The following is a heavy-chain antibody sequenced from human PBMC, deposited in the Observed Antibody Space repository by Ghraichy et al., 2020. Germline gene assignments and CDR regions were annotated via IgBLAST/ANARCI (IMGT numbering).Heavy chain of an antibody. V-gene: IGHV3-53*01. D-gene: IGHD5-24*01. CDR2: FYPGGST. CDR3: ARGGRDGDNYY. J-gene: IGHJ4*01. CDR1: GFSVTNNY. Sequence: GALRLSCTASGFSVTNNYMSWVRQTPGKGLEWVSVFYPGGSTYYADSVKGRFTISTDSSKNTLYLQMNSLRAEDTAVYHCARGGRDGDNYYWGQGTLVTVSS.